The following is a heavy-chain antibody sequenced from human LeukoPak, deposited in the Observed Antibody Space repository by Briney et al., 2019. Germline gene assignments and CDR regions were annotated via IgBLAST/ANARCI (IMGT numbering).Heavy chain of an antibody. D-gene: IGHD3-16*02. CDR1: GGSISSGSYY. V-gene: IGHV4-61*02. CDR3: ARVIPYYFDY. J-gene: IGHJ4*02. Sequence: PSETLSLTCTVPGGSISSGSYYWSWIRQPAGKGLEWIGRIYTSGSTNYNPSLKSRVTISVDTSKNQFSLKLSSVTAADTAVYYCARVIPYYFDYWGQGTLVTVSS. CDR2: IYTSGST.